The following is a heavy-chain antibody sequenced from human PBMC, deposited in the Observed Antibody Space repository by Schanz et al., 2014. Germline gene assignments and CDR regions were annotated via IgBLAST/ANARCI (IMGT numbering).Heavy chain of an antibody. Sequence: EVQLLESGGGLVRPGGSLRLSCAASGFTFSSYTMNWVRQAPGKGLEWVSAISGSGGSTVYADSVKGRFTISRDNSNNTVLLQKNSVRAEDTAVYYDAKELNRRGGQTNFYYYYGMDVWGQGTTVTVSS. CDR2: ISGSGGST. J-gene: IGHJ6*02. D-gene: IGHD5-12*01. CDR1: GFTFSSYT. V-gene: IGHV3-23*01. CDR3: AKELNRRGGQTNFYYYYGMDV.